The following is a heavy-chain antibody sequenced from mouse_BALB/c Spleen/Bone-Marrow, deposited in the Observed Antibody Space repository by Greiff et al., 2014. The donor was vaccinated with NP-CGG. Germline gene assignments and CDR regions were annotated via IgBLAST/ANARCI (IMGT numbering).Heavy chain of an antibody. J-gene: IGHJ1*01. CDR3: ARVYLWYFDV. Sequence: QVQLKDSGPGLVAPSQSLSITCTVSRFSLTSYGVHCVRQPPGKGLEWLGVIWAGGSTNYNSALMSRLSISKDNSKSQVFLKMNSLQTDDTAMYYCARVYLWYFDVWDAGTTVTVSS. D-gene: IGHD2-3*01. CDR1: RFSLTSYG. V-gene: IGHV2-9*02. CDR2: IWAGGST.